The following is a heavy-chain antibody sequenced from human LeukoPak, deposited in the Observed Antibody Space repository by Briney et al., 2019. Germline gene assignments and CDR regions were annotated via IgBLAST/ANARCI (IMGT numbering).Heavy chain of an antibody. D-gene: IGHD3-22*01. V-gene: IGHV1-18*01. CDR1: GYTFTSYG. CDR3: ARGGRITMIVVVSPFDY. Sequence: ASVKVSCKASGYTFTSYGISWVRRAPGQGLEWMGWISAYNGNTNYAQKLQGRVTMTTDTSTSTAYMELRSLRSDDTAVYYCARGGRITMIVVVSPFDYWGQGTLVTVSS. CDR2: ISAYNGNT. J-gene: IGHJ4*02.